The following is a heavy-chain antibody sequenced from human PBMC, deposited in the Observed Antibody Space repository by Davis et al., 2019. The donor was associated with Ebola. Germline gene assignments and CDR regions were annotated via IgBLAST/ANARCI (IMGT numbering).Heavy chain of an antibody. CDR2: INTNTGNP. CDR3: ARSTMLQDAFDI. J-gene: IGHJ3*02. Sequence: AASVKVSCKTSGYTFTGFYLHWVRQAPGQGLEWMGWINTNTGNPMYAQGFTGRFVFSLDTSVSTAYLQISSLKAEDTAIYYCARSTMLQDAFDIWGQGTMVTVSS. CDR1: GYTFTGFY. D-gene: IGHD3-10*02. V-gene: IGHV7-4-1*02.